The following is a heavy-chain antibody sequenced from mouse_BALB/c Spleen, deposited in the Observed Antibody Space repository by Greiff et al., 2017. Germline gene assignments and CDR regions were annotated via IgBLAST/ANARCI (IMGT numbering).Heavy chain of an antibody. CDR1: GYTFTDHA. CDR3: NYGNYFDY. CDR2: ISPGNGDI. V-gene: IGHV1S53*02. Sequence: QVQLQQSDAELVKPGASVKISCKASGYTFTDHAIHWVKQKPEQGLEWIGYISPGNGDIKYNVKFKGKAALTADKSSSTAYMQLNSLTSEDSAVYFSNYGNYFDYWGQGTTLTVSS. J-gene: IGHJ2*01. D-gene: IGHD1-1*01.